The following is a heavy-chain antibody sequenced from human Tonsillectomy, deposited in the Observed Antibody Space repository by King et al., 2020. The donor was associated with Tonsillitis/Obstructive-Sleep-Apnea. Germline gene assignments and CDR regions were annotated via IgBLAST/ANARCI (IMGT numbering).Heavy chain of an antibody. CDR1: EFSVSNNY. Sequence: EVQLVESGGGLVHPGGSLRLSCTASEFSVSNNYMSWVRQAPGKGLEWVSVIYTGDTTNYADSVKRRFTISRDNSKNNLYLQMISLRGEETAVYYCAGSMTSITSFDYWGQGTLVTVSS. CDR2: IYTGDTT. D-gene: IGHD5-24*01. J-gene: IGHJ4*02. V-gene: IGHV3-66*01. CDR3: AGSMTSITSFDY.